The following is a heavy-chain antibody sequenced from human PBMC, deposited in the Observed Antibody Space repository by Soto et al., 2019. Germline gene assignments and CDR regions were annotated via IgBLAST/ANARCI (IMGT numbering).Heavy chain of an antibody. CDR1: GGTFSSYA. D-gene: IGHD1-26*01. Sequence: SVKVSCKASGGTFSSYAISWVRQAPGQGLEWMGGIIPIFGTANYAQKFQGRVTITADKSTSTAYMELSSLRSEDTAVYYCAREELPRLDAFDIWGQGTMVTVSS. CDR2: IIPIFGTA. V-gene: IGHV1-69*06. J-gene: IGHJ3*02. CDR3: AREELPRLDAFDI.